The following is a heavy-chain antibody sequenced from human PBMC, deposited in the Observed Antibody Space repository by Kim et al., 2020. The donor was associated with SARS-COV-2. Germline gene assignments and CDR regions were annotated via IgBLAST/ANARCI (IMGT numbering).Heavy chain of an antibody. D-gene: IGHD2-15*01. CDR3: ARVLRDCSGGSCPLPPYYYGMDV. V-gene: IGHV1-2*02. Sequence: ASVKVSCKASGYTFTGYYMHWVRQAPGQGLEWMGWINPNSGGTNYAQKFQGRVTMTRDTSISTAYMELSRLRSDDTAVYYCARVLRDCSGGSCPLPPYYYGMDVWGQGTTVTVSS. CDR2: INPNSGGT. CDR1: GYTFTGYY. J-gene: IGHJ6*02.